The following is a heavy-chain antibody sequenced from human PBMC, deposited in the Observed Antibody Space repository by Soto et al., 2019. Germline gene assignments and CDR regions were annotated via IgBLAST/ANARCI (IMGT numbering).Heavy chain of an antibody. V-gene: IGHV3-30*03. Sequence: QVQLAESGGGVVQPGRSLRLSCATSGFVSNDYDIHWVRQAPGKGLAWLASMSYDGSNKYYADSVKGRFTISRDNSKNTLALQINSLGAEDTAVYYCSRGIKGGLDAWGPGTLVTVSS. CDR2: MSYDGSNK. D-gene: IGHD2-21*01. CDR1: GFVSNDYD. CDR3: SRGIKGGLDA. J-gene: IGHJ5*02.